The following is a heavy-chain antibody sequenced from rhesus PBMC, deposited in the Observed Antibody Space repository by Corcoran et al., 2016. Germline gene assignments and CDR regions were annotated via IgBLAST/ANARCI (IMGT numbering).Heavy chain of an antibody. Sequence: QVQLQESGPGLVKPSETLSLTCAVSGGSFSGYYWGWIRQPPGKGREWIGYISGSSGSTDSTPSLKSRVTISTDTSKNQFSLKLSSVTAADTAVYYCARDWSDYQAIDYWGQGVLVTVSS. CDR3: ARDWSDYQAIDY. D-gene: IGHD3-22*01. CDR1: GGSFSGYY. J-gene: IGHJ4*01. CDR2: ISGSSGST. V-gene: IGHV4-165*01.